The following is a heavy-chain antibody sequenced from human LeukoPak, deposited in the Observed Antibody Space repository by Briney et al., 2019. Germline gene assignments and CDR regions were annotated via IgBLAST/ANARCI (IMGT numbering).Heavy chain of an antibody. J-gene: IGHJ4*02. V-gene: IGHV4-4*07. CDR3: ARDSMVRGVNPFDY. Sequence: SETLSLTCTVSGGTISSYYWSWIRQPAGKGLEWIGRIYTSGSTNYNPSLKSRVTMSVDTSKNQFSLKLSSVTAADTAVYYCARDSMVRGVNPFDYWGQGTLVTVSS. CDR2: IYTSGST. D-gene: IGHD3-10*01. CDR1: GGTISSYY.